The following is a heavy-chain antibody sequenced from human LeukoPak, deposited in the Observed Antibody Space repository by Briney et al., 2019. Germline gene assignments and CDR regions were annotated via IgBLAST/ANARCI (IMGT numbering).Heavy chain of an antibody. Sequence: SETLSLTCAVSGYSISSGSYWGWIRQPPGTGLEWIGNIYHSGSTYYNPSLKSRVTISVDTSKNQFSLKLSSVTAADTAVYYCARDPGQWPPMYYFDYWGQGTLVTVSS. CDR3: ARDPGQWPPMYYFDY. V-gene: IGHV4-38-2*02. CDR1: GYSISSGSY. CDR2: IYHSGST. J-gene: IGHJ4*02. D-gene: IGHD6-19*01.